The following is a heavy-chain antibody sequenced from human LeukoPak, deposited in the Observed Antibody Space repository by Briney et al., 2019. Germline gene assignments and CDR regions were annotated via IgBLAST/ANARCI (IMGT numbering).Heavy chain of an antibody. CDR3: GKDAQRGFDYSNSLDN. D-gene: IGHD4-11*01. CDR1: GFTFSHYG. J-gene: IGHJ4*02. V-gene: IGHV3-33*06. CDR2: IWSDGSNR. Sequence: GRSLRLSCATSGFTFSHYGMHWVRQAPGKGLEWVAVIWSDGSNRYYGDPVKGRFTISRDNFQRTVYLQMNSLRAEDTAVYYCGKDAQRGFDYSNSLDNWGQGTLVTVSS.